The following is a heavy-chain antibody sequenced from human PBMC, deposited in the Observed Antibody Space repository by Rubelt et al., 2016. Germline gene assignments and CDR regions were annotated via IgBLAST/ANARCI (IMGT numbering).Heavy chain of an antibody. Sequence: VQLVESGGGVVQPGRSLRLSCAASGFTFSSYGLHWVRQAPGTGPEWVSSISDNGRNTQYAVSVWGRFTIYRDNSKNMMYLQMSSLRAEDTAVYYCARAGITMVRGVIADWGQGTLVTVSS. J-gene: IGHJ4*02. V-gene: IGHV3-23*04. CDR3: ARAGITMVRGVIAD. CDR1: GFTFSSYG. D-gene: IGHD3-10*01. CDR2: ISDNGRNT.